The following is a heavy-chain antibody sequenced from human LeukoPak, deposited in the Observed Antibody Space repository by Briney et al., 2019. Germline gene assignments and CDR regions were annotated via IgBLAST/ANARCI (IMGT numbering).Heavy chain of an antibody. D-gene: IGHD5-18*01. CDR1: GYTFTGYY. J-gene: IGHJ5*02. V-gene: IGHV1-2*02. CDR3: ARDTAMVTYWFDP. CDR2: IKPNRGGT. Sequence: ASVKVSCKASGYTFTGYYMHWVRQPPAQGLESMGWIKPNRGGTNYAQTFQGRVTMTRDTSITTAYMELNRLRSDDTAVYYCARDTAMVTYWFDPWGQGTLVTVSS.